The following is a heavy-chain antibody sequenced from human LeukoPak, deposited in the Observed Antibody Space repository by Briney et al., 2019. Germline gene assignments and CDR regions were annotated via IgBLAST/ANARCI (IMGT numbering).Heavy chain of an antibody. D-gene: IGHD1-26*01. CDR3: ARTLGELIFDY. J-gene: IGHJ4*02. V-gene: IGHV1-69*02. Sequence: TVKVSCKASGGTFSSYTISWVRQAPGQGLEWMGRIIPILGIANYAQKFQGRVTITADKSTSTAYMELSSLRSEDTAVYYCARTLGELIFDYWGQGTLVTVSS. CDR2: IIPILGIA. CDR1: GGTFSSYT.